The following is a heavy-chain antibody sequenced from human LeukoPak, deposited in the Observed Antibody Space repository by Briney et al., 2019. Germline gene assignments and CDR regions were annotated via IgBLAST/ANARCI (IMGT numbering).Heavy chain of an antibody. CDR2: ISGTGGST. J-gene: IGHJ4*02. D-gene: IGHD5-24*01. CDR3: AKERGGYNPFDY. CDR1: GFTFSSYA. Sequence: PGGSLRLSCAASGFTFSSYAMSWVRQAPGKGLEWVSGISGTGGSTYYADSVKGRFTISRDNSKNTLYLQMNSLRVEDTAVYYCAKERGGYNPFDYWGQGTLVTVSS. V-gene: IGHV3-23*01.